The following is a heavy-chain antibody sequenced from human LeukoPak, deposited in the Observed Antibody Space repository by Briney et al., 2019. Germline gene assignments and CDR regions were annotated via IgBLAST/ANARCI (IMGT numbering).Heavy chain of an antibody. CDR1: GGSFSGYY. CDR2: INHSGST. J-gene: IGHJ3*02. CDR3: ARSMSLGYCSSTSCYGARRAFDI. V-gene: IGHV4-34*01. Sequence: PSETLSLNCAVYGGSFSGYYWSWIRQPPGKGLEWIEEINHSGSTNYNPSLKSRVTISVDTSKNQCSLKLSSVTAADTAVYYCARSMSLGYCSSTSCYGARRAFDIWGQGTMVTVSS. D-gene: IGHD2-2*01.